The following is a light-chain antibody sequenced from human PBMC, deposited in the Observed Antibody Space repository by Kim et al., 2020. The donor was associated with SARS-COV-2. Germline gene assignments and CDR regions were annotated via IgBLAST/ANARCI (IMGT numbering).Light chain of an antibody. CDR1: SGSIASYY. CDR2: EDN. CDR3: QSYDSTNWV. V-gene: IGLV6-57*03. J-gene: IGLJ3*02. Sequence: NFMLTQPHSVSESPGKTVTISYTRSSGSIASYYVQWYQQRPAGAPTTVIYEDNQRPSGVPDRFSGSIDSSSNSASLTISALKTEDEADYYCQSYDSTNWVFGGGTQLTVL.